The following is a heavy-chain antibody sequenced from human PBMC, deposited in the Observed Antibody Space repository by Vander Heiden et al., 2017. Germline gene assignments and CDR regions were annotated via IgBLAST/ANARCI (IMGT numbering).Heavy chain of an antibody. J-gene: IGHJ6*02. V-gene: IGHV4-39*01. CDR2: IFYGGSA. CDR3: ASSTMVRGIIYALDV. Sequence: QLQLQESGTGLVKPSETLSLTCTVSVGSISSSSYYWGWVRQPPGKGLEWIGNIFYGGSAYYNPSLKSRVTISVDTSKNQFSLKLSSVTAADTAVYYCASSTMVRGIIYALDVWGQGTTVSVSS. D-gene: IGHD3-10*01. CDR1: VGSISSSSYY.